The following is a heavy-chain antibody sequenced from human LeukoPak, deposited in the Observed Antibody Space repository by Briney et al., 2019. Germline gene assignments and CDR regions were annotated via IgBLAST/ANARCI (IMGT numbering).Heavy chain of an antibody. Sequence: SETLSLTCAVYGGSFSGYYWSWIRQPPGKGLEWIGEINHSGSTNYNPSLKSRVTISVDTSKNQFSLKLSSVTAADTAVYYCASLPGYSSSWYRRKAFDIWGQGTMVTVSS. CDR2: INHSGST. J-gene: IGHJ3*02. V-gene: IGHV4-34*01. CDR1: GGSFSGYY. CDR3: ASLPGYSSSWYRRKAFDI. D-gene: IGHD6-13*01.